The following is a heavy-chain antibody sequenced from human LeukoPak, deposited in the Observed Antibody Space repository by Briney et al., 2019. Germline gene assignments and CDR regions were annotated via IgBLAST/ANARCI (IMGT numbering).Heavy chain of an antibody. J-gene: IGHJ5*02. CDR3: ARSWSGGGWFDP. Sequence: SETLSLTCTVSGGSISSSSYYWGWIRQPPGKGLEWIGSIYYSGSTYYNPSLKSRVTISVDTSKNQFSLKLSSVTAADTAVYYCARSWSGGGWFDPWGQGTLVTVSS. D-gene: IGHD1-26*01. CDR1: GGSISSSSYY. CDR2: IYYSGST. V-gene: IGHV4-39*07.